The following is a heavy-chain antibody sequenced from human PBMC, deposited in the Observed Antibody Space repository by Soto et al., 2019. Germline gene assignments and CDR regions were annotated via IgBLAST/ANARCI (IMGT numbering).Heavy chain of an antibody. CDR2: VYHSEKT. CDR3: ARPRGVAPAVWYFDL. D-gene: IGHD2-8*01. Sequence: QVQLQESGPGLVKPSETLSLTCTVSGDYVTSHYWSWIRQPPGKGLEWIGYVYHSEKTDSSPSLKGRVTISVATSKNQISPSLTSGTAADTAVYYCARPRGVAPAVWYFDLWGRGTLVTVSS. CDR1: GDYVTSHY. V-gene: IGHV4-59*08. J-gene: IGHJ2*01.